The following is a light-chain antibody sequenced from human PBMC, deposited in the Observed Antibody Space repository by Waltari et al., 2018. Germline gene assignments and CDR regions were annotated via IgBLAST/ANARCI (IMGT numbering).Light chain of an antibody. CDR2: KAS. Sequence: DIKVTQSPSTLSASVGGRVTITCRASQSINRWLAWYQQKAGKAPKLLIYKASILESGVPSRFSGGGSGTEFTLTISSLQPDDFATYYCQHYDSYSATFGRGTKVEIK. V-gene: IGKV1-5*03. CDR1: QSINRW. J-gene: IGKJ4*02. CDR3: QHYDSYSAT.